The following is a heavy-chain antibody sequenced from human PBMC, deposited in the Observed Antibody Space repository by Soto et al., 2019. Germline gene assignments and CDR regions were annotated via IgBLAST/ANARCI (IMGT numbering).Heavy chain of an antibody. Sequence: EVQLLESGGGLVQPGGSLRLSCAASGFTFSSYAMSWVRQAPGKGLEWVSAISGSGGSTYYADSVKGRFTISRDNSKNTLYLQMNSLRAEDTAVYYCAKETYYYFWSGYYQYYFDYWGQGTLVTVSS. CDR1: GFTFSSYA. CDR2: ISGSGGST. CDR3: AKETYYYFWSGYYQYYFDY. D-gene: IGHD3-3*01. V-gene: IGHV3-23*01. J-gene: IGHJ4*02.